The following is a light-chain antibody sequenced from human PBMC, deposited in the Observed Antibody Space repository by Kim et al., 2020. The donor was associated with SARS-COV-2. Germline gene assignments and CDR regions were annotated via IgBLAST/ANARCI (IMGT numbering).Light chain of an antibody. V-gene: IGLV3-1*01. Sequence: SYELTQPPSMSVSPGQTASITCSGDKLGNKYVSWYQQKPGQSPILVIYQHTKRPSGIPERLSGSNSGNTATLTISGTQAMDEADYYCQAWDGNTVVFGGGTQLTVL. CDR3: QAWDGNTVV. CDR1: KLGNKY. J-gene: IGLJ2*01. CDR2: QHT.